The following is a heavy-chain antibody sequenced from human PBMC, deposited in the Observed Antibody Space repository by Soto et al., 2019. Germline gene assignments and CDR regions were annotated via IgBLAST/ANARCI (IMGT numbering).Heavy chain of an antibody. V-gene: IGHV3-30-3*01. Sequence: GGSLRLSCAASGFTFSSYAMHWVRQAPGKGLEWVAVISYDGSNNHYADSVKGRFTISRDNSKNTLYLQMNSLRAEDTAVYYCARDLVIVVGRAFDIWGQGTMVTVSS. D-gene: IGHD3-22*01. CDR2: ISYDGSNN. CDR1: GFTFSSYA. J-gene: IGHJ3*02. CDR3: ARDLVIVVGRAFDI.